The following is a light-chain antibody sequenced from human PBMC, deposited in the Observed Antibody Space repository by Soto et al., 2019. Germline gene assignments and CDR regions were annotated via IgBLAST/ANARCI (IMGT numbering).Light chain of an antibody. CDR1: TGAVTNGHY. CDR2: ATR. Sequence: QAVVTQEPSLTVSPGGTVTLTCGSSTGAVTNGHYPSWFQQRPGQAPRTLIFATRSKHSWTPARFSGSLLGGKAALTLSGAQHEDEAEYYCLLSYSDAGVFGGGTKLTVL. J-gene: IGLJ2*01. CDR3: LLSYSDAGV. V-gene: IGLV7-46*01.